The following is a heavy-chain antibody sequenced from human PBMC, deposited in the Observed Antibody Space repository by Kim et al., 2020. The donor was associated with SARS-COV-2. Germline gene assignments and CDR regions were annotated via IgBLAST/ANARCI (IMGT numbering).Heavy chain of an antibody. Sequence: SETLSLTCTVSGGSISSSSYYWGWIRQPPGKGLEWIGSIYYSGSTYYNPSLKSRVTISVDTSKNQFSLKLISVTAADTAVFYCARGIAARPKLDYWGQGT. CDR1: GGSISSSSYY. CDR2: IYYSGST. J-gene: IGHJ4*02. V-gene: IGHV4-39*07. CDR3: ARGIAARPKLDY. D-gene: IGHD6-6*01.